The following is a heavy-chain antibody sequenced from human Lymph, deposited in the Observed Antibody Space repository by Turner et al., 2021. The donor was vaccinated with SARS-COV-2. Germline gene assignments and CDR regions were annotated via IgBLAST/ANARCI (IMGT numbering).Heavy chain of an antibody. D-gene: IGHD5-18*01. CDR3: ARDLDTAGSMDV. CDR1: GLTVSSNY. CDR2: IYSGGST. V-gene: IGHV3-53*04. J-gene: IGHJ6*02. Sequence: EVQLVESGGGLVQPGGSLRLSCAASGLTVSSNYMTWVRQAPGKGLEWVSVIYSGGSTYYADSVKGRFTISSHTSNTTLYLKMHRLRAAHTAVYYCARDLDTAGSMDVWGQGTTVTVSS.